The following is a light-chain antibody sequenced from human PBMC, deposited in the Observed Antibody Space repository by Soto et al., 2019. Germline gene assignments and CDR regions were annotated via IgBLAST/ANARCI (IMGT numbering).Light chain of an antibody. CDR1: ITDVGSSNY. CDR3: SSYTTTITWV. CDR2: DVS. V-gene: IGLV2-14*01. Sequence: QSALTQPASVSGSPGQSITISCTGTITDVGSSNYVSWYKQHPGKAPKLMIYDVSNRPSGVSNRFSGSKSGNTASLTISGLQAEDEADYYCSSYTTTITWVFGGGTQLTVL. J-gene: IGLJ2*01.